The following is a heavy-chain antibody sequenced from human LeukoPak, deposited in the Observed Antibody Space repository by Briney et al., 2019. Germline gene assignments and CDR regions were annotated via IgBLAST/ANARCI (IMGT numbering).Heavy chain of an antibody. D-gene: IGHD6-19*01. CDR3: ASISPLVAEWLGQYYFDY. CDR2: IYSSENT. V-gene: IGHV4-39*07. J-gene: IGHJ4*02. Sequence: PSETLSLTCAVSGASISSSNYYWGWVRQSPGKVRELIGNIYSSENTHYNAALKSRVTITVDTSKNQFSLNLSSVTAAGSAVYYCASISPLVAEWLGQYYFDYWGQGTLVTVSS. CDR1: GASISSSNYY.